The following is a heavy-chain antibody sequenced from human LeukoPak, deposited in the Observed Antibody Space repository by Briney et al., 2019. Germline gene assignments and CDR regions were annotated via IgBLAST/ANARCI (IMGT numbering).Heavy chain of an antibody. J-gene: IGHJ4*02. CDR1: GYSISTGYY. CDR3: ARGGVRLRCYFDY. Sequence: SETLSLTCTVSGYSISTGYYWDWIRPPPGKGLEWIGTFNHGGSTYYNPSLKSRVTISVDTSKNQFSLKLSSVTAADTAVYYCARGGVRLRCYFDYWGQGTLVTVSS. V-gene: IGHV4-38-2*02. CDR2: FNHGGST. D-gene: IGHD4-17*01.